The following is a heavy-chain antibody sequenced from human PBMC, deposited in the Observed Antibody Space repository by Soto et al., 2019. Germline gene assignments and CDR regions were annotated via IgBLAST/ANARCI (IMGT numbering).Heavy chain of an antibody. Sequence: SATLSVTCTVSGGSIGSCYWSWIRQPPGKGLEWIGYIYYSGSINYNPSLKSRVTISVDTSKTQCSRKLCSVTAADTAVYYCAREGIAAASRDAFDIWRQGTMVTVSS. CDR1: GGSIGSCY. CDR3: AREGIAAASRDAFDI. CDR2: IYYSGSI. J-gene: IGHJ3*02. V-gene: IGHV4-59*12. D-gene: IGHD6-13*01.